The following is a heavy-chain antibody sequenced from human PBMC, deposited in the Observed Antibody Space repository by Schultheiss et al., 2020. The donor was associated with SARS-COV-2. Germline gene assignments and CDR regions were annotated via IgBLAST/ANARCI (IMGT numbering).Heavy chain of an antibody. Sequence: GGSLRLSCAASGFTFSSYAMSWVRQAPGKGLEWVSGISWNSGSIGYADSVKGRFTISRDNSKNTLYLQMNGLRAEDTAVYYCARDRESSSAHDYWGQGTLVTVSS. D-gene: IGHD6-6*01. V-gene: IGHV3-23*01. J-gene: IGHJ4*02. CDR1: GFTFSSYA. CDR3: ARDRESSSAHDY. CDR2: ISWNSGSI.